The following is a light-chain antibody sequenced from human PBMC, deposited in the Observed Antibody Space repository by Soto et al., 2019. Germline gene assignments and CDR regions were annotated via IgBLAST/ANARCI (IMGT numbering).Light chain of an antibody. CDR2: DTS. CDR1: QSVENY. CDR3: HQRYILHPLT. J-gene: IGKJ4*01. Sequence: EIVLTQSPATLSLSPGERATLSCRASQSVENYLAWFQQKRGQAPRLLIYDTSNRAAGIPDRCSGSGSGTDLTLTLRSLEPEYCAVYYCHQRYILHPLTFGGGTKVEIK. V-gene: IGKV3-11*01.